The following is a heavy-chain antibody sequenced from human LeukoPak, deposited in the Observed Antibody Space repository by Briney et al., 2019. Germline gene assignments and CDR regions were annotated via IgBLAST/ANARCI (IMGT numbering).Heavy chain of an antibody. Sequence: QPGRSLRLSCAASGYTFSSYGMHWVRQAPGKGLEWVAVISYDGHNEYYGDSVKGRFTISRDNSKNTLYLQMNSLRADDTALYYCAKSGSQWLAPDYWGQGTLVTVSS. J-gene: IGHJ4*02. V-gene: IGHV3-30*18. D-gene: IGHD6-19*01. CDR1: GYTFSSYG. CDR3: AKSGSQWLAPDY. CDR2: ISYDGHNE.